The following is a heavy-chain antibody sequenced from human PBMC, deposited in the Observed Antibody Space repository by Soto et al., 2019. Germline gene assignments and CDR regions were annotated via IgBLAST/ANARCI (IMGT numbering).Heavy chain of an antibody. CDR1: GFTFSDYY. J-gene: IGHJ3*02. V-gene: IGHV3-11*06. Sequence: GGSLRLSCAASGFTFSDYYRSWIRQAPGKGLEWVSYISSSRSYTNYADSVKGRFTISRDNTKNTLYLQMNSLRAEDTAVYYCARAGLGYCTSTSCHPGFDIWGQGTMVTVSS. CDR3: ARAGLGYCTSTSCHPGFDI. CDR2: ISSSRSYT. D-gene: IGHD2-2*01.